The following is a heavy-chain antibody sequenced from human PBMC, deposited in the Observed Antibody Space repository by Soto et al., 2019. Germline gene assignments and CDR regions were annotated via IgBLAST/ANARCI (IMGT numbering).Heavy chain of an antibody. V-gene: IGHV5-10-1*01. CDR2: MDPSDSYT. Sequence: EVQLVQSGAEVKKPGESLRISCNGSGYSFTTYWISWVRQMPGKGLEWMGRMDPSDSYTNYSPSFQGHVTISADNSISTAYLQWSSLKASDTALYYCARGGDWFDPWGQGTLVTVSS. CDR1: GYSFTTYW. CDR3: ARGGDWFDP. D-gene: IGHD3-16*01. J-gene: IGHJ5*02.